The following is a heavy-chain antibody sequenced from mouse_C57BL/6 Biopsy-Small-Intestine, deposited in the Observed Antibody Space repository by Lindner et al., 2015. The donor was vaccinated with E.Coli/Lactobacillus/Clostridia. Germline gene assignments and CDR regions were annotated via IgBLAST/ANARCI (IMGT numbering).Heavy chain of an antibody. Sequence: VQLQESGAELVKPGASVKISCKVSGYAFSNFWMNWVKQRPGKGLEWIGQIYPGDGDTIFNGRFKAKATLTADKSSSTAYMQLSSLTSEDSAVYFCARPLTRQATGFAYWGQGTLVTVSA. CDR2: IYPGDGDT. D-gene: IGHD3-2*02. CDR1: GYAFSNFW. CDR3: ARPLTRQATGFAY. J-gene: IGHJ3*01. V-gene: IGHV1-80*01.